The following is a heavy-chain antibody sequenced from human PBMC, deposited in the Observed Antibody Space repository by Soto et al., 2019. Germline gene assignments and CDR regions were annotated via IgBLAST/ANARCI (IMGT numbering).Heavy chain of an antibody. V-gene: IGHV3-11*01. CDR2: ISTSGNNI. D-gene: IGHD3-3*01. J-gene: IGHJ4*02. CDR3: ARDFWSGPVDY. CDR1: GFSFSDYH. Sequence: QVQLVESGGDLVKPGGSLRLSCAASGFSFSDYHMSWIRQAPGKGLEWVAYISTSGNNIYYGDSVTGRFTVSRENDKNSLYLQMNSLRAEDTALYYCARDFWSGPVDYWGQGTLVTVSS.